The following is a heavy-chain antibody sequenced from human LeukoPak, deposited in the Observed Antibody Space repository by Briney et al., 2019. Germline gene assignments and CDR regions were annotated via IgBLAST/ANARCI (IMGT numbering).Heavy chain of an antibody. J-gene: IGHJ4*02. V-gene: IGHV3-30*18. CDR1: GFTFSSYG. CDR3: AKDRSVTPDHFDY. D-gene: IGHD1-14*01. CDR2: ISYDGSNK. Sequence: GGSLRLSCAAFGFTFSSYGMHWVRQAPGKGLEWVAVISYDGSNKFYADSVKGRFTISRDNSKNTLSLQMNSLRAEDTAVYYCAKDRSVTPDHFDYWGQGTLVTVSS.